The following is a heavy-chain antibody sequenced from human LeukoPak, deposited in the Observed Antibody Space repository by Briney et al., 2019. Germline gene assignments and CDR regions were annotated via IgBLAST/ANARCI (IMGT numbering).Heavy chain of an antibody. J-gene: IGHJ6*03. Sequence: SETLSLTWTVSGGSISTNSYYGGWIRQPPGKGLEWIGSIYYSGTTYYNPSLKSRVTISVDTSKNQFSLNLSSVTAADTAVYYCAGVGYYYMDVWGTGTTVTVSS. CDR3: AGVGYYYMDV. V-gene: IGHV4-39*01. CDR1: GGSISTNSYY. CDR2: IYYSGTT.